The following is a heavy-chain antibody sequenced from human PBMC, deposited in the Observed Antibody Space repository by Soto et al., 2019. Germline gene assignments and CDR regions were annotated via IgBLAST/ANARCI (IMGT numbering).Heavy chain of an antibody. CDR1: GASFSDYY. D-gene: IGHD6-6*01. CDR3: AGDIAARVDV. V-gene: IGHV4-34*01. J-gene: IGHJ6*02. CDR2: INHSGST. Sequence: QVQLQQWGAGLLKPSGTLSLTCAVYGASFSDYYWSWIRLPPGKGLEWIGEINHSGSTNYSPSLKSRVSLSVDTSKNQFSLKLSSVTAADTAVYYCAGDIAARVDVWGQGTTVTASS.